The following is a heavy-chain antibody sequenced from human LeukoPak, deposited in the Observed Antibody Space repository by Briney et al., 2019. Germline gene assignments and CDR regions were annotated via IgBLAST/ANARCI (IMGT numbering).Heavy chain of an antibody. Sequence: SVKVSCKASGGTFSSYAISWVRQAPGQGLEWMGGIIPIFGTANYAQKFQGRVTITADESTSTAYMELSSLRSEDTAVYYCARVRDYGDYAAFDIWGLGTMVTVSS. CDR3: ARVRDYGDYAAFDI. CDR1: GGTFSSYA. D-gene: IGHD4-17*01. J-gene: IGHJ3*02. CDR2: IIPIFGTA. V-gene: IGHV1-69*13.